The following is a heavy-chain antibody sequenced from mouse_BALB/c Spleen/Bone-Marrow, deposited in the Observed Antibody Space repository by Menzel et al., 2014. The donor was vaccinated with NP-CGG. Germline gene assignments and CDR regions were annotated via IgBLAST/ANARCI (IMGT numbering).Heavy chain of an antibody. Sequence: EVQLVESGPELVKPGASVKMSCKASGYTFTSYVMHWVKQKPGQGLEWIGYINPYNDGTKYNEKFKGKATLTSDKSSSTAYMELSSLNSVDSAVYFCARPRQLGLLYYFDYWGQGTTLTVSS. J-gene: IGHJ2*01. CDR3: ARPRQLGLLYYFDY. V-gene: IGHV1-14*01. CDR1: GYTFTSYV. CDR2: INPYNDGT. D-gene: IGHD3-2*01.